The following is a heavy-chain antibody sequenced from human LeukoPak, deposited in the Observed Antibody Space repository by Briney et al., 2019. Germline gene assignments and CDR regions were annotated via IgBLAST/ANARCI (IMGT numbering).Heavy chain of an antibody. Sequence: SETLSLTCTVSGGSISSYYWSWIRQPPGKGLEWIGYIYYSGSTNYNPPLKSRVTISVDTSKNQFSLKLSSVTAADTAVYYCARASNRVYDSSGYYFPNHRDAFDIWGQGTMVTVSS. CDR3: ARASNRVYDSSGYYFPNHRDAFDI. D-gene: IGHD3-22*01. CDR1: GGSISSYY. V-gene: IGHV4-59*01. CDR2: IYYSGST. J-gene: IGHJ3*02.